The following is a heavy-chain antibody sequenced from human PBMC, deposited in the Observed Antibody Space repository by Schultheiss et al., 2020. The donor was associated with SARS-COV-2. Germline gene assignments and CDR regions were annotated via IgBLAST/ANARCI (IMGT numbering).Heavy chain of an antibody. CDR2: INHSGST. D-gene: IGHD6-19*01. V-gene: IGHV4-39*07. CDR3: ARRVMYSSGWGYFYVYMDV. J-gene: IGHJ6*03. CDR1: GGSISSSSYY. Sequence: SETLSLTCTVSGGSISSSSYYWGWIRQPPGKGLEWIGEINHSGSTNYNPSLKSRVTISVDTSKNQFSLKLSSVTAADSGVYYCARRVMYSSGWGYFYVYMDVWGRGTTVTVSS.